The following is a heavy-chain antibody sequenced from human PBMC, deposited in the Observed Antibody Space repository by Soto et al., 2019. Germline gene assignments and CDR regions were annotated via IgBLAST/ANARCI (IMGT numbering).Heavy chain of an antibody. CDR3: ARDSGGYYKLNWFAP. Sequence: ASVKVSCKASGYTFTSYGISWVRQAPGQGLEWMGWISAYNGNTNYAQKLQGRVTMTTDTSTSTAYMELRSLRSDDTAVYYCARDSGGYYKLNWFAPWGQGTLVTVSS. CDR1: GYTFTSYG. CDR2: ISAYNGNT. D-gene: IGHD3-22*01. V-gene: IGHV1-18*01. J-gene: IGHJ5*02.